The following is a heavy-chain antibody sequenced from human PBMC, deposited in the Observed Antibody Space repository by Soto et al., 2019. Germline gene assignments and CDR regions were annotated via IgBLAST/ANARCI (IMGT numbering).Heavy chain of an antibody. J-gene: IGHJ6*03. V-gene: IGHV3-23*01. D-gene: IGHD2-2*01. CDR2: IDGSGGST. CDR3: ARARGYCSSTSCSDYMDV. CDR1: GFTFSSHA. Sequence: PGGSLRLSCAASGFTFSSHAMSWVRQAPGKGLEWVSGIDGSGGSTYYADSVKGRFTISRDNSKKTLFLQMSSLRAEDTALYHCARARGYCSSTSCSDYMDVWGKGTTVTVSS.